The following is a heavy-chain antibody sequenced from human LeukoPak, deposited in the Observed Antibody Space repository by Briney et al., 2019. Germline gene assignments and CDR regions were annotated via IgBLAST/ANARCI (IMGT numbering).Heavy chain of an antibody. D-gene: IGHD2-15*01. CDR2: ISGSSSYI. J-gene: IGHJ3*02. CDR1: GFTFSSYS. Sequence: PGGSLRLSCAASGFTFSSYSMNWVRQAPGKGLEWVSSISGSSSYIYYADSVKGRFTISRDNAKNSLYLQMNSLRAEDTAVYYCARDCGGGSCYGPYDAFDIWGQGTMVTVSS. CDR3: ARDCGGGSCYGPYDAFDI. V-gene: IGHV3-21*01.